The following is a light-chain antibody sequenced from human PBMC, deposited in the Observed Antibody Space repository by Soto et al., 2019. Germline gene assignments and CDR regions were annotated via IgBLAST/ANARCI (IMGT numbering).Light chain of an antibody. CDR3: SSYSSSSTRV. J-gene: IGLJ1*01. V-gene: IGLV2-14*01. CDR2: EVS. CDR1: SSDVGDYNY. Sequence: QSALTQPASVSGSPGQWITISCTGTSSDVGDYNYVSWYQQYPGKAPKLLIYEVSNRPSGVSNRFSGSKSGNTASLTISGLKAEDEADYYCSSYSSSSTRVFGTGTKVTVL.